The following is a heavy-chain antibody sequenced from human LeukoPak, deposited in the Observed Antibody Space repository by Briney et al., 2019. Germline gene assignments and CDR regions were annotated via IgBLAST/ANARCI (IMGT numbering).Heavy chain of an antibody. CDR2: IDYGGST. J-gene: IGHJ5*02. D-gene: IGHD4-23*01. V-gene: IGHV4-39*07. CDR1: GGSISSSSYY. CDR3: VRWHVRGYGGPYGFDP. Sequence: SETLSLTCTVSGGSISSSSYYWGWIRQPPGKGLEWIGNIDYGGSTYYNPSLKSRVTISVDTSRTQFSLKLSSVTAADTAVYYCVRWHVRGYGGPYGFDPWGQGTLVTVSS.